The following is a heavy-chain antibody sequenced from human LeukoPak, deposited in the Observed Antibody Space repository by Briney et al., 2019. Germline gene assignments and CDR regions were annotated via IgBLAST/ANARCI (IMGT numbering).Heavy chain of an antibody. V-gene: IGHV3-7*01. CDR3: AELGITMIGGV. D-gene: IGHD3-10*02. J-gene: IGHJ6*04. CDR2: INKNGGEE. Sequence: PGGSLRLSCVASRFTFTNYWMTWVRQAPGKGLERVANINKNGGEEYYLESVRGRFTISRDNAKNSLYLQMNSLRAEDTAVYYCAELGITMIGGVWGKGITVTISS. CDR1: RFTFTNYW.